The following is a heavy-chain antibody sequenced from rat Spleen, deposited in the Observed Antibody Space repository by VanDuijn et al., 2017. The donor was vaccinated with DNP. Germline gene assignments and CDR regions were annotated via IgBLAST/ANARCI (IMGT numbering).Heavy chain of an antibody. J-gene: IGHJ3*01. Sequence: EVQLVESGGGLVQPGRSLKVSCVASGFTFINYWMTWIRQAPGKGLEWVATINTSGGTTYYGDSVKGRFTISRDNAKSTLYLQMDSLRSEDTATYYCAKPASYGGFWFAYWGQGTLVTVSS. D-gene: IGHD1-11*01. CDR2: INTSGGTT. CDR1: GFTFINYW. CDR3: AKPASYGGFWFAY. V-gene: IGHV5-31*01.